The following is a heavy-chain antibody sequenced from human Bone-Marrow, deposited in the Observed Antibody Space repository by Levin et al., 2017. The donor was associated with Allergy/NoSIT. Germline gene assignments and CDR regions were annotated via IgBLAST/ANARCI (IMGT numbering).Heavy chain of an antibody. D-gene: IGHD2-15*01. CDR2: INTDGIST. V-gene: IGHV3-74*01. CDR3: TRDYSRGLDV. J-gene: IGHJ6*02. Sequence: GESLKISCAASGFTLSSYWMHWVRQVPGKGLVWVSRINTDGISTTYADSVKGRFTISRDNAKNTLYLQMSSLRVEDTAVYYCTRDYSRGLDVWGQGTTVTVSS. CDR1: GFTLSSYW.